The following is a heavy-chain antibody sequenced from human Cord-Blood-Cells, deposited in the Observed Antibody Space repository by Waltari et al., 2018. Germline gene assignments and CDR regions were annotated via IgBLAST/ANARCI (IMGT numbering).Heavy chain of an antibody. V-gene: IGHV1-69*01. CDR3: ASGYCTNGVCYDAFDI. D-gene: IGHD2-8*01. CDR1: GGTFSSYA. CDR2: IIPIFGTA. J-gene: IGHJ3*02. Sequence: QVQLVQSGAEVKKPGSSVKVSCKASGGTFSSYAISRVRQAHGQGLEWMGGIIPIFGTANYAQKFQGRVTITADESTSTAYMELSSLRSEDTAVYYCASGYCTNGVCYDAFDIWGQGTMVTVSS.